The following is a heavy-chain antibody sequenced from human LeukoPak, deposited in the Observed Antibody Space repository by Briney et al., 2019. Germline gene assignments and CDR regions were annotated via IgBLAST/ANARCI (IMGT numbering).Heavy chain of an antibody. V-gene: IGHV4-4*07. CDR2: IYNSESI. CDR1: GGSINGYY. Sequence: SETLSLTCTVSGGSINGYYWSWIRQPAGRGLEWIGRIYNSESINYNPSLKSRVTMSIDTSKNQFSLKLNSVTAADTAVYYCARDRSSSYTRDWFDPWGQGALVTVSS. CDR3: ARDRSSSYTRDWFDP. J-gene: IGHJ5*02. D-gene: IGHD6-13*01.